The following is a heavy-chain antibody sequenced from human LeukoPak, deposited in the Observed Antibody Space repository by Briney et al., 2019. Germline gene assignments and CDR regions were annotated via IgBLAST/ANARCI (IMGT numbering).Heavy chain of an antibody. Sequence: HPGGSLRLSCAASGFTVSSNYMNWVRQAPGKGLEWVSVIYSGGSTYYADSVKGRFTISRDNSKNTLYLQMSSLRAEDTAVYYCAKVAEVGATGYYYYMDVWGKGTTVTISS. V-gene: IGHV3-66*01. CDR2: IYSGGST. CDR1: GFTVSSNY. J-gene: IGHJ6*03. CDR3: AKVAEVGATGYYYYMDV. D-gene: IGHD1-26*01.